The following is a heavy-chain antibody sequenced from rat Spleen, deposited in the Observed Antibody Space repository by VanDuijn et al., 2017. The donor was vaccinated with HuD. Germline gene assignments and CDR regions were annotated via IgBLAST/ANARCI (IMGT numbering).Heavy chain of an antibody. CDR3: ARYLGV. CDR2: ISTSGGST. V-gene: IGHV5-25*01. J-gene: IGHJ2*01. CDR1: GFTFSNYD. Sequence: EVQLVESGGGLVQPGRSLKLSCAASGFTFSNYDMAWVRQAPTKGLEWVASISTSGGSTYYRDSVKGRFTVSRDNAKSTLYLQMDSLRSEDTATYYCARYLGVWGQGVMVTVSS. D-gene: IGHD2-1*01.